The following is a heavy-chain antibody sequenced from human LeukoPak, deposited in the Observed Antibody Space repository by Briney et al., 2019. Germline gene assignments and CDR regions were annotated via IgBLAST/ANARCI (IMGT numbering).Heavy chain of an antibody. CDR2: ISSSTSDV. V-gene: IGHV3-21*06. D-gene: IGHD2/OR15-2a*01. Sequence: GGSLRLSCAASGFTIADYTINWVRQAPGKGLEWVSYISSSTSDVYYAVSVKGRFTIFRDNAKNSLFLEMNGLRAEDTAVYYCARITSTSYYFHFMDVWGKGTTVIVSS. CDR1: GFTIADYT. CDR3: ARITSTSYYFHFMDV. J-gene: IGHJ6*03.